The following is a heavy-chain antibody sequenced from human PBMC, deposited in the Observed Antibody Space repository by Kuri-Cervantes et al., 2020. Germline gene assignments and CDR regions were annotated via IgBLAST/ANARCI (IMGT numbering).Heavy chain of an antibody. CDR3: ARAFHPGIAAAGMTVDAFDT. CDR2: INPNSGGT. Sequence: ASVKVSCKASGYTSTGYYMHWVRQAPGQGLEWMGWINPNSGGTNYAQKFQGWVTMTRDTSISTAYMELSRLRSDDTAVYYCARAFHPGIAAAGMTVDAFDTWGQGTMVTVSS. V-gene: IGHV1-2*04. D-gene: IGHD6-13*01. J-gene: IGHJ3*02. CDR1: GYTSTGYY.